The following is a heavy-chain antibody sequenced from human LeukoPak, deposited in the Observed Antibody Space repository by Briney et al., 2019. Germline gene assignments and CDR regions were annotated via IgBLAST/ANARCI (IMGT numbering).Heavy chain of an antibody. D-gene: IGHD5-18*01. CDR2: ISSSSSYI. CDR3: ARDRDTASAEDAFDT. V-gene: IGHV3-21*01. Sequence: GGSLRLSCAASGFTFSSYSMNWVRQAPGKGLEWVSSISSSSSYIYYADSVKGRFTISRDNAKNSLYLQMNSLRAEDTAVYYCARDRDTASAEDAFDTWGQGTMVTVSS. J-gene: IGHJ3*02. CDR1: GFTFSSYS.